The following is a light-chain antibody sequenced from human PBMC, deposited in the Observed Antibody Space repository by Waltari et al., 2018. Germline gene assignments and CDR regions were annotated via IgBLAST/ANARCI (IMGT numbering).Light chain of an antibody. V-gene: IGKV1-39*01. Sequence: DIQMTQSPASLSASVGDRVTITCRASQTIRSHLNWYQHKPGKAPKLLIYAASSLQSGVLSRFSGSGYGTDFTLTISSLQPEDFATYYCHQSYDAPFTFGPGTKVDIK. CDR3: HQSYDAPFT. CDR2: AAS. J-gene: IGKJ3*01. CDR1: QTIRSH.